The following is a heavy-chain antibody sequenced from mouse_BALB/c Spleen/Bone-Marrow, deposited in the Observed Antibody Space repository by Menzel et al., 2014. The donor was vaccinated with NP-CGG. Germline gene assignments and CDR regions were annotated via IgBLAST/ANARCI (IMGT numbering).Heavy chain of an antibody. V-gene: IGHV5-17*02. CDR1: GFTFSSFG. Sequence: EVQRVESGGGLVQPGGSRKLSCAASGFTFSSFGMHWVRQAPEKGLEWVAYISSGSSSIYYSDTVRGRFTISRDNPMDTLFLQMTSLRSEDTAMYYCARGDYWGQGTILTVSS. J-gene: IGHJ2*01. CDR2: ISSGSSSI. CDR3: ARGDY.